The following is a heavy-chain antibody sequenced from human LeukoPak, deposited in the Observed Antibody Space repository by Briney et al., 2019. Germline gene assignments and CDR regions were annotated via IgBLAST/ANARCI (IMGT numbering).Heavy chain of an antibody. CDR3: ARDQSPYSSSWVDY. J-gene: IGHJ4*02. CDR1: GYTFTSYG. Sequence: ASVKVSCKASGYTFTSYGISWVRQAPGQGLEWMGWISAYNGNTNYAQKLQGRVTMTTDRSTSTAYMELRSLRSDDTAVYYCARDQSPYSSSWVDYWGQGTLVTVSS. D-gene: IGHD6-13*01. V-gene: IGHV1-18*01. CDR2: ISAYNGNT.